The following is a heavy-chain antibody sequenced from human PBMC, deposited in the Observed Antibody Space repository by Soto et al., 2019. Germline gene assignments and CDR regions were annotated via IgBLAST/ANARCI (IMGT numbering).Heavy chain of an antibody. CDR1: GFTFSYHY. Sequence: GGSLRLSCAASGFTFSYHYMSWIRQSPGKGLEWIGYSSNSGSFTRYADSVKGRFSISRDNAKNSLYLQINSLRGDDTAIYYCVRSGDNYNLLDYWGQGTPVTVSS. J-gene: IGHJ4*02. D-gene: IGHD1-1*01. V-gene: IGHV3-11*06. CDR3: VRSGDNYNLLDY. CDR2: SSNSGSFT.